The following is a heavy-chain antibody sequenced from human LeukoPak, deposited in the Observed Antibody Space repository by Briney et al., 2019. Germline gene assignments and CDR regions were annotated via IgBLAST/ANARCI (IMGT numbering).Heavy chain of an antibody. J-gene: IGHJ4*02. Sequence: GGSLRLSCAASGFTFSRYSMNWVRQAPGKGLEWVSSISSSRSYIYYADSVKGRVTISRDNAKNSLYLQMNSLRAEDTAVYYCARDSSGYYDFDYWGQGTLVTVFS. V-gene: IGHV3-21*01. CDR1: GFTFSRYS. CDR2: ISSSRSYI. CDR3: ARDSSGYYDFDY. D-gene: IGHD3-22*01.